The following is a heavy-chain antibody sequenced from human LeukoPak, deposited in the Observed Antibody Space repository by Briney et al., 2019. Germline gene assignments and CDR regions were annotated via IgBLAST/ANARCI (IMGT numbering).Heavy chain of an antibody. CDR3: AKQSRGSYSLL. D-gene: IGHD1-26*01. J-gene: IGHJ4*02. Sequence: GESLKISCKGFGYSFTSNWIGWVRQMPGKGVEGLGIIYPGDSDTRYSPSFQGQVTISADKSISTAYLQWSSLKASDTAMYYCAKQSRGSYSLLWGEGTLVTVSS. V-gene: IGHV5-51*01. CDR1: GYSFTSNW. CDR2: IYPGDSDT.